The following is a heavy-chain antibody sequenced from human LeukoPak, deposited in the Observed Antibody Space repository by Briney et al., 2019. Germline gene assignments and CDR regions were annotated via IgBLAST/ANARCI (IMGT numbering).Heavy chain of an antibody. V-gene: IGHV5-51*01. D-gene: IGHD3-10*01. Sequence: GESLKISCKASGYSFANYWIGWVRQMPGKGLEWMGIIDPDDSDTTYSPSFQGQVTISADKSISTAYLQWSSLKASDTAMYYCARLDGFVGFGDPSNWFDPWGQGTLVTVSS. CDR1: GYSFANYW. J-gene: IGHJ5*02. CDR2: IDPDDSDT. CDR3: ARLDGFVGFGDPSNWFDP.